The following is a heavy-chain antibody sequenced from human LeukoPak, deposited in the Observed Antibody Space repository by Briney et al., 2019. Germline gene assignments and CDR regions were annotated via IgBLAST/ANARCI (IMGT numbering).Heavy chain of an antibody. Sequence: SETLSLTCAVSAGSICNSYCSWARQPPGKGLQFIGYISTGGDINYNPSLRGRATMSINPSNNQLSLTLTSVTTADTAVYFCVRGPGRGYDLEPWGQGSLVTVSS. CDR3: VRGPGRGYDLEP. J-gene: IGHJ5*02. D-gene: IGHD3-22*01. V-gene: IGHV4-4*08. CDR1: AGSICNSY. CDR2: ISTGGDI.